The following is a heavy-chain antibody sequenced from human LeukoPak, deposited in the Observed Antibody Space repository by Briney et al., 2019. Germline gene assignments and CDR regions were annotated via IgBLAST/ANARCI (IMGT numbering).Heavy chain of an antibody. Sequence: SVKVSCKASGGTFSSYAISWVRQAPGQGLEWMGGIIPIFGTANYAQKFQGRVTITADESTSTAYMELSSLRSEDKAVYYCARDNGAATQNYGMDVWGQGTTVTVSS. CDR2: IIPIFGTA. CDR1: GGTFSSYA. V-gene: IGHV1-69*01. CDR3: ARDNGAATQNYGMDV. J-gene: IGHJ6*02. D-gene: IGHD2-15*01.